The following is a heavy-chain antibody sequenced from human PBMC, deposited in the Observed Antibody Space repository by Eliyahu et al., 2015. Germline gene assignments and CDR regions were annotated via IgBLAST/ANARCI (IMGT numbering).Heavy chain of an antibody. V-gene: IGHV2-5*02. CDR3: AHSSGVVTLFDY. CDR2: IYWDDDK. J-gene: IGHJ4*02. D-gene: IGHD2-21*02. Sequence: WIRQPPGKALEWLALIYWDDDKRYSPSLKSRLTITKDTSKNQVVLTMTNMDPVDTATYYCAHSSGVVTLFDYWGQGTLVTVSS.